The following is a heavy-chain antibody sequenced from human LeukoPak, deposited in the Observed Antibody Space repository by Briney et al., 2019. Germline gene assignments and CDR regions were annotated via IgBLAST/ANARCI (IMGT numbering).Heavy chain of an antibody. CDR3: ARAKKRSGRSRNFYLDV. D-gene: IGHD1-26*01. CDR2: IYTSGTTT. CDR1: DDPINSGVYY. J-gene: IGHJ6*03. V-gene: IGHV4-61*09. Sequence: SETLSLTRTVSDDPINSGVYYWNWIRQPAGKGLEWIGHIYTSGTTTNSNPSLKSRVAISLDTSKNHFSLKLSSVTAADTAVYYCARAKKRSGRSRNFYLDVWGKGTTVTVSS.